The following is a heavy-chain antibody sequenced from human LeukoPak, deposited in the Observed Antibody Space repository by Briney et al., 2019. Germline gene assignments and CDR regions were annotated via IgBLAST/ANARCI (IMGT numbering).Heavy chain of an antibody. Sequence: GGSLRFSCAASGYTFSRHGILWVRQAPGRGLVWVAFIRYDESNKYYADSVKGRFTISRDDSKNTLYLQMNGLRADDTAVYYCAKGSFYCNGNSCPQYYYYMDVWGKGTTVTVSS. D-gene: IGHD2-2*01. CDR2: IRYDESNK. J-gene: IGHJ6*03. CDR3: AKGSFYCNGNSCPQYYYYMDV. CDR1: GYTFSRHG. V-gene: IGHV3-30*02.